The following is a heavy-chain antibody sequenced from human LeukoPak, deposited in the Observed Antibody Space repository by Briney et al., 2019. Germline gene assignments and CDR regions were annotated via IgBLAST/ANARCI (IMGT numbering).Heavy chain of an antibody. CDR3: ATYRQVLLPFES. CDR1: GFTFSTFA. CDR2: IFPSGGEI. J-gene: IGHJ4*02. Sequence: GGSLRLSRAASGFTFSTFAMIWVRQPPGKGLEWVSSIFPSGGEIHYADSVRGRFTISRDNSKSTLSLQMNSLRAEDTAIYYCATYRQVLLPFESWGQGTLVTVSS. D-gene: IGHD2-8*02. V-gene: IGHV3-23*01.